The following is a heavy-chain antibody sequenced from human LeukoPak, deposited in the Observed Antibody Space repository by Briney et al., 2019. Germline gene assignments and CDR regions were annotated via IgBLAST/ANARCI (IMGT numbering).Heavy chain of an antibody. J-gene: IGHJ4*02. D-gene: IGHD3-3*01. CDR3: ARVSTYFGVVTDFDY. CDR2: MNPNSGNT. CDR1: GYTFTSYD. V-gene: IGHV1-8*01. Sequence: ASVTVSCKASGYTFTSYDINWVRQATGQGLEWMGWMNPNSGNTGYAQKFQGRVTMTRNTSISTAYMELSSLRSEDTAVYYCARVSTYFGVVTDFDYWGQGTLVTVSS.